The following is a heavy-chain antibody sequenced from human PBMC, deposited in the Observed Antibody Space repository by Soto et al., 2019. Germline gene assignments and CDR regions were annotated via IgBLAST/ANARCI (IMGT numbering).Heavy chain of an antibody. CDR2: IYYSGST. J-gene: IGHJ6*02. V-gene: IGHV4-59*08. Sequence: SETLSLTCPVSGGSIRSYYWSWIRQPPGKGLEWIGYIYYSGSTNYNPSLKSRVTISVDTSKNQFSLQLNSVTPEDTAVYYCARQSSSNYYCGLDVWGQGTTVTVSS. CDR1: GGSIRSYY. D-gene: IGHD6-6*01. CDR3: ARQSSSNYYCGLDV.